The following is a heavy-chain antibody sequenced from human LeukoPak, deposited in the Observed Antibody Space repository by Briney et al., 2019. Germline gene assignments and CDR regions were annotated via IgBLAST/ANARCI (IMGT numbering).Heavy chain of an antibody. CDR3: ARVATVTPEIDY. D-gene: IGHD4-17*01. CDR1: GFTFSSYG. V-gene: IGHV3-23*01. J-gene: IGHJ4*02. Sequence: GGSLRLSCAASGFTFSSYGMSWVRQAPGKGLEWVSAISGSGGRTYYADSVKGRFTISRDNSKNTLYLQMNSLRAEDTAVYYCARVATVTPEIDYWGQGTLVAVSS. CDR2: ISGSGGRT.